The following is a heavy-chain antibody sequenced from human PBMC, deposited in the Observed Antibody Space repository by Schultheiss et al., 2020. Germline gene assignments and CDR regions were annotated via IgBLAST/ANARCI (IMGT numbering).Heavy chain of an antibody. D-gene: IGHD5-18*01. V-gene: IGHV3-74*01. CDR2: INSDGSST. CDR1: GFTFSSYS. CDR3: ARENSYGYVEYFDY. Sequence: GGSLRLSCAASGFTFSSYSMNWVRQAPGKGLVWVSRINSDGSSTSYADSVKGRFTISRDNAKNTLYLQMNSLRAEDTAVYYCARENSYGYVEYFDYWGQGTLVTVSS. J-gene: IGHJ4*02.